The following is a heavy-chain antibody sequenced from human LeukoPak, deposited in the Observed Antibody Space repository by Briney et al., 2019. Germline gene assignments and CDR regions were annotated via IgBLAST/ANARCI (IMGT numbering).Heavy chain of an antibody. Sequence: SETLSLTCTVSGGSISSYYWSWIRQPAGKGLEWIGRIYTSGSTNYNPSLKSRVTMSVDTSKNQFSLKLSSVTAADTAVYYCARESTLYQLLPMGGTYYYYYYMDVWGKGTTVTVSS. D-gene: IGHD2-2*01. V-gene: IGHV4-4*07. CDR2: IYTSGST. CDR1: GGSISSYY. J-gene: IGHJ6*03. CDR3: ARESTLYQLLPMGGTYYYYYYMDV.